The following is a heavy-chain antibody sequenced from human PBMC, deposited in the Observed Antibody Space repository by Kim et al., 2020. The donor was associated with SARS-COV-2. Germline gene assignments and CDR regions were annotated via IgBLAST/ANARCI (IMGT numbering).Heavy chain of an antibody. Sequence: SETLSLTCTVSGGSISSSSYYWGWIRQPPGKGLEWIGSIYYSGSTNYNPSLKSRVTISVDTSKNQFSLKLSSVTAADTAVYYCARRDSSGHIGYFDYWGQGTLVTVSS. V-gene: IGHV4-39*07. D-gene: IGHD3-22*01. CDR2: IYYSGST. CDR3: ARRDSSGHIGYFDY. J-gene: IGHJ4*02. CDR1: GGSISSSSYY.